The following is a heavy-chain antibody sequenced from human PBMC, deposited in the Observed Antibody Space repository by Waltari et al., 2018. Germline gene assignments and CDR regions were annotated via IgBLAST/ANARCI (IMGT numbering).Heavy chain of an antibody. D-gene: IGHD3-22*01. J-gene: IGHJ4*02. Sequence: QLQLQESGPGLVKPSETLSLTCTVSGGSLSSSSYYWGWFRQPPGKGLEWIGSIYYSGSTYDNPSLKSRVTISVDTSKNQFSLKLSSVTAADTAVYYCAAPYYYDSSGYPGVVDYWGQGTLVTVSS. CDR1: GGSLSSSSYY. CDR3: AAPYYYDSSGYPGVVDY. V-gene: IGHV4-39*07. CDR2: IYYSGST.